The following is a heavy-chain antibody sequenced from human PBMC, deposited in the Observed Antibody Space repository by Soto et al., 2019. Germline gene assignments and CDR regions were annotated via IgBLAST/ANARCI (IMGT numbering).Heavy chain of an antibody. Sequence: QVQLVQSGAEVKKPGASVKVSCKVSGYTLTELSMHWVRQAPGKGLEWMGGFDPEDGETIYAQKFQGRVTIAEDTSTDTAYMELISLRSEDTAVYYCATCSGRYYDSSGYMGLVDYWGQGTLVTVSS. V-gene: IGHV1-24*01. CDR2: FDPEDGET. D-gene: IGHD3-22*01. CDR3: ATCSGRYYDSSGYMGLVDY. CDR1: GYTLTELS. J-gene: IGHJ4*02.